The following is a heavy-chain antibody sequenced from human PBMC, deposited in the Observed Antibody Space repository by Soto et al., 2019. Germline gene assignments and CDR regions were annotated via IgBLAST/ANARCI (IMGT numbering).Heavy chain of an antibody. V-gene: IGHV4-39*01. CDR3: ARHYDFWSGYYYYYYGMDV. J-gene: IGHJ6*02. D-gene: IGHD3-3*01. Sequence: SETLSLTCTVSGGSISSSSYYWGWIRQPPGKGLEWIGSIYYSGSTYYNPSLKSRVTISVDTSKNQISLKLSSVTAADTAVYYCARHYDFWSGYYYYYYGMDVWGQGTTVTVSS. CDR2: IYYSGST. CDR1: GGSISSSSYY.